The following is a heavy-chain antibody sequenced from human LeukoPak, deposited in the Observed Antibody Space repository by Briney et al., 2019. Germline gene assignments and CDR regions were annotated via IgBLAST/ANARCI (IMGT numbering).Heavy chain of an antibody. CDR3: AKMVRGYSYGEGYFDY. V-gene: IGHV3-30*18. Sequence: PGGSLRLSCAASGFTFSSYAMHWVRQAPGKGLEWVAVISYDGSNKYYADSVKGRFTISRDNSKNTLYLQMNSLRAEDTAVYYCAKMVRGYSYGEGYFDYWGQGTLVTVSS. CDR1: GFTFSSYA. D-gene: IGHD5-18*01. CDR2: ISYDGSNK. J-gene: IGHJ4*02.